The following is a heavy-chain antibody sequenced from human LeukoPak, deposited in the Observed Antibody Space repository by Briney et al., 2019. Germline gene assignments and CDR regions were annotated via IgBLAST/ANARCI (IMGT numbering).Heavy chain of an antibody. D-gene: IGHD3-16*01. CDR3: ARGGGSDP. J-gene: IGHJ5*02. CDR2: ISPSGGST. Sequence: GASVKVSCKAFGYTFTSNYMHWVRQAPGQGPEWMGVISPSGGSTTYAQKFQGRVTLTRDMSTSTDYLELSSLRSEDTAVYYCARGGGSDPWGQGTLVTVSS. CDR1: GYTFTSNY. V-gene: IGHV1-46*01.